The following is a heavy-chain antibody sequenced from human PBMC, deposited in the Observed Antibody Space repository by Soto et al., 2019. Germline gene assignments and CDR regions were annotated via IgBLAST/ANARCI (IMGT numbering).Heavy chain of an antibody. D-gene: IGHD6-25*01. CDR3: ARIASGANYLDY. CDR1: GYTFTDYD. CDR2: ISVYNGNT. Sequence: QVQLVQSGAEVKKPGASVKVSCKATGYTFTDYDFTWVRQAPGQGLEWMGWISVYNGNTNYAQKLQDRVTMTTDTSTTTAYMELRSLRSDDTAVYYCARIASGANYLDYWGQGTLVTVSS. J-gene: IGHJ4*02. V-gene: IGHV1-18*01.